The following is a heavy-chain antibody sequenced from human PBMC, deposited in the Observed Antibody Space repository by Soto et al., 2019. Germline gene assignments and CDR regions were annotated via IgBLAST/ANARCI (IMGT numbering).Heavy chain of an antibody. D-gene: IGHD1-7*01. J-gene: IGHJ6*02. Sequence: SETLSLTCAVYGGSFSGYYWSWIRQPPGKGLEWIGEINHSGSTNYNPSLKSRVTISVDTSKNQFSLKLSSVTAADTAVYYCARDTREPELMYYYYGMDVWGQGTTVTVSS. CDR2: INHSGST. CDR3: ARDTREPELMYYYYGMDV. V-gene: IGHV4-34*01. CDR1: GGSFSGYY.